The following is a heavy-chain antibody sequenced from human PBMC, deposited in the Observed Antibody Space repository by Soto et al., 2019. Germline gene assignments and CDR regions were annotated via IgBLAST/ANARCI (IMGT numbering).Heavy chain of an antibody. D-gene: IGHD3-22*01. Sequence: PGGSLRLSCAASGFTFSSYGMHWVRQAPGKGLEWVAVIWYDGSNKYYADSVKGRFTISRDNSKNTLYLQMNSLRAEDTAVYYCAREENYYYDSSGYYYFDYWGQGTLVTVSS. J-gene: IGHJ4*02. V-gene: IGHV3-33*01. CDR1: GFTFSSYG. CDR2: IWYDGSNK. CDR3: AREENYYYDSSGYYYFDY.